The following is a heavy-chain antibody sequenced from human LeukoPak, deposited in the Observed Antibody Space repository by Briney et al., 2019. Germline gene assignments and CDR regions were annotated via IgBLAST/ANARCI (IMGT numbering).Heavy chain of an antibody. CDR3: ARVAEVGVTGYYYYMDV. Sequence: PLASVKVSCKASGYTFTSYYMHWVRQAPGQGLEWMGIINPSGGSTSYAQKFQGRVTMTRDMSTSTVYMELSSLRAEDTAVYYCARVAEVGVTGYYYYMDVWGKGTTVTISS. CDR1: GYTFTSYY. D-gene: IGHD1-26*01. CDR2: INPSGGST. V-gene: IGHV1-46*01. J-gene: IGHJ6*03.